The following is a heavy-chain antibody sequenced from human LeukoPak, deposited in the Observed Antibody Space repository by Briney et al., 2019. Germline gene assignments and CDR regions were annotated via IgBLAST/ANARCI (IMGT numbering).Heavy chain of an antibody. D-gene: IGHD7-27*01. CDR1: GFTFSSYA. CDR3: ARERSLGMGFDY. J-gene: IGHJ4*02. CDR2: ISYDGSNK. Sequence: QPGRSLRLSCAASGFTFSSYAMHWVRQAPGKGLEGVAVISYDGSNKYYADSVKGRFTISRDNAKNLVYLQMKSLRVEDTAVYYCARERSLGMGFDYWGQGILVTVSS. V-gene: IGHV3-30*04.